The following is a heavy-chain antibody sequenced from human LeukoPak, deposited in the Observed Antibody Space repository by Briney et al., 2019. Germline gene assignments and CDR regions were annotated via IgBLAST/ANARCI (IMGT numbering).Heavy chain of an antibody. CDR2: IYYSGST. D-gene: IGHD4-17*01. CDR3: ARSNGDYNWFDP. V-gene: IGHV4-38-2*01. Sequence: PSETLSLTCAVSGYSISSGYYWGWIRQPPGKGLAWIGTIYYSGSTYYNPSLKSRVTVSVDTSKNQFSLKLSSVTAADTAVYYCARSNGDYNWFDPWGQGTLVTVSS. J-gene: IGHJ5*02. CDR1: GYSISSGYY.